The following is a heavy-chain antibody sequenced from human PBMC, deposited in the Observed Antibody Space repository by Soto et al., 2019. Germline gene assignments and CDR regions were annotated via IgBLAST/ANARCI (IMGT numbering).Heavy chain of an antibody. V-gene: IGHV3-33*01. CDR2: IWYDGSNK. D-gene: IGHD2-2*01. CDR3: ARDYLVVPHRVIDY. J-gene: IGHJ4*02. CDR1: GFTFSSYG. Sequence: QVQLVESGGGVVQPGRSLRLSCAASGFTFSSYGMHWVRQAPGKGLEWVAVIWYDGSNKYYADSVKGRFTISRDNSKNTLYLQMKSLRAEDTAVYYWARDYLVVPHRVIDYWGQGTLVTVSS.